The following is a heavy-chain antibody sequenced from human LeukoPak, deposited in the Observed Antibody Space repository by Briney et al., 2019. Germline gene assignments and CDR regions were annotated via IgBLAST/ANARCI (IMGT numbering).Heavy chain of an antibody. CDR3: ARRMVRGVTHNWFDP. CDR1: GYSFTNYW. CDR2: IYPGDSDT. D-gene: IGHD3-10*01. J-gene: IGHJ5*02. V-gene: IGHV5-51*01. Sequence: PGESLKISCRGSGYSFTNYWIGWVRQMPGKGLEWMGIIYPGDSDTRYSPSFQGQVTISADKSISTAYLQWSSLKASDTAMYYCARRMVRGVTHNWFDPWGQGTLVTVSS.